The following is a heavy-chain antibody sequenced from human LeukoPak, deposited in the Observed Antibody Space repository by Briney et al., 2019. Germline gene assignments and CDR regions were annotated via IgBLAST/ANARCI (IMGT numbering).Heavy chain of an antibody. V-gene: IGHV3-7*01. D-gene: IGHD1-1*01. CDR1: GFSFSSNW. CDR3: ARLGLEVGGPNWFDP. CDR2: IKRDGSQK. Sequence: GGSLRPSCAAPGFSFSSNWMGWVRQAPGKGLEWVAHIKRDGSQKYYLDSVKGRFTISRDNARNSLYLQMNSLRVEDTAVYYCARLGLEVGGPNWFDPWGQGTLVTVSS. J-gene: IGHJ5*02.